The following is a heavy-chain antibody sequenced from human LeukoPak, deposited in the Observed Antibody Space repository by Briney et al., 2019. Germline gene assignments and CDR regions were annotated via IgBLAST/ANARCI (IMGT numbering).Heavy chain of an antibody. CDR1: GGSNSSHY. V-gene: IGHV4-59*11. Sequence: KASETLSLTCTVSGGSNSSHYWSWIRQAPGKGLEWIGYLFYGGGTTYNSSLKSRVTISVDSSKNQFSLKVRSVTAADTAVYYCARGTTTAAFNWFDPWGQGTLVTVSS. CDR3: ARGTTTAAFNWFDP. J-gene: IGHJ5*02. D-gene: IGHD4-11*01. CDR2: LFYGGGT.